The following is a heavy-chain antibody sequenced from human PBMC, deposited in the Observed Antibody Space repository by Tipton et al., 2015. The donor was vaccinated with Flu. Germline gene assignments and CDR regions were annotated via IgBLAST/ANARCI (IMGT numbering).Heavy chain of an antibody. J-gene: IGHJ4*02. CDR1: GDSIGGDYF. Sequence: TLSLTCSVSGDSIGGDYFWAWIRQPPGQGLEWIGNVHRSGNPYYNPSLKSRVTMSVHTSRNQFSLRLSAVTAADTAVYYCARHQNSSLLPFDYWGQGTPVTVSS. CDR2: VHRSGNP. CDR3: ARHQNSSLLPFDY. V-gene: IGHV4-38-2*01. D-gene: IGHD6-6*01.